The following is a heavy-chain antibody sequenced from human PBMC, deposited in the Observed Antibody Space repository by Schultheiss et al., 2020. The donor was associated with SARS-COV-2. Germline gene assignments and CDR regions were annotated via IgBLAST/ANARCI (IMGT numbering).Heavy chain of an antibody. D-gene: IGHD3-22*01. CDR1: GYTFTSYA. Sequence: ASVKVSCKASGYTFTSYAMNWVRQAPGQGLEWMGWISAYNGNTNYAQKLQGRVTMTTDTSTSTAYMELRSLRSDDTAVYYCARASRRVNPLLPIYYYSGMDVWGHGTTVTVSS. J-gene: IGHJ6*02. V-gene: IGHV1-18*01. CDR3: ARASRRVNPLLPIYYYSGMDV. CDR2: ISAYNGNT.